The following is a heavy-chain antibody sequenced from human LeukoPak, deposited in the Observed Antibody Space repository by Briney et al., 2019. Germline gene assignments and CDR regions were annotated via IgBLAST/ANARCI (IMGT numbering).Heavy chain of an antibody. V-gene: IGHV3-23*01. CDR2: ISGSGGNT. D-gene: IGHD2-15*01. CDR3: AKSQFIVVVVAAGGVGAFDI. Sequence: GGSLRLSCTASGFTFSSYAMSWVRQAPGKGLEWVSAISGSGGNTYYADSVKGRFTISRDNSKNTLYLQMNSLRAEDTAVYYCAKSQFIVVVVAAGGVGAFDIWGQGTMVTVSS. J-gene: IGHJ3*02. CDR1: GFTFSSYA.